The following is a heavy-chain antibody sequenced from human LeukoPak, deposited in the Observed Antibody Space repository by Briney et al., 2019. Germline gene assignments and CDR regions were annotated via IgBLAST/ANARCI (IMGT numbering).Heavy chain of an antibody. J-gene: IGHJ3*02. Sequence: GGSLRLSCAASGFTFSSYWMSWVRQAPGKGLEWVANIKQDGSEKYYVDSVKGRFTISRDNAKNSLYLQMNSLRAEDTAVYYCARVQPHFDWLRPTGRGFDIWGQGTMVTVSS. CDR1: GFTFSSYW. CDR3: ARVQPHFDWLRPTGRGFDI. CDR2: IKQDGSEK. V-gene: IGHV3-7*01. D-gene: IGHD3-9*01.